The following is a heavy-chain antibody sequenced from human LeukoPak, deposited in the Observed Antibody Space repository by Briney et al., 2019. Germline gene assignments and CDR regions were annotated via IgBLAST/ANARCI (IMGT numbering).Heavy chain of an antibody. V-gene: IGHV3-7*01. Sequence: RGSLRPSRAPSGFTPSSYWMSSVRQGPEKGLGWVANIKQDGSEKDYVDSVKGRFTISRDNAKNSLYLDMNSLRAEDTAVYYCARGHTAVTRHFDFWGQGTLVTVSS. J-gene: IGHJ4*02. CDR3: ARGHTAVTRHFDF. CDR1: GFTPSSYW. CDR2: IKQDGSEK. D-gene: IGHD4-17*01.